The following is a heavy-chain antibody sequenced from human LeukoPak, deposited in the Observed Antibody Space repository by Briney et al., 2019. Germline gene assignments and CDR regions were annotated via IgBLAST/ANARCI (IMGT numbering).Heavy chain of an antibody. Sequence: GGCLRLSCAASDLTVGNYWMSWVSQAPGKGLEWVANIKEDGSEKHYVDSVKGRFTISRDNAQNSLYLQMNSLRGEDTAIYYCASACGRSMNYWGQGILVTVSS. J-gene: IGHJ4*02. CDR2: IKEDGSEK. D-gene: IGHD1-26*01. V-gene: IGHV3-7*05. CDR3: ASACGRSMNY. CDR1: DLTVGNYW.